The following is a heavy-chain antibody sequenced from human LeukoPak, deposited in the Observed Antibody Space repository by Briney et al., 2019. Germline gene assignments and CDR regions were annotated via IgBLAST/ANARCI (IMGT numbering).Heavy chain of an antibody. D-gene: IGHD5-12*01. CDR1: GFTFSSYS. Sequence: MAGGSLRLSCAASGFTFSSYSMNWVRQAPGKGLEWVSSISSSSSYIYYADSVKGRFTISRENAKNSLYLQMNSLRAEDTAVYYCAKDVNSGYDYRFDYWGQGTLVTVSS. CDR3: AKDVNSGYDYRFDY. CDR2: ISSSSSYI. J-gene: IGHJ4*02. V-gene: IGHV3-21*04.